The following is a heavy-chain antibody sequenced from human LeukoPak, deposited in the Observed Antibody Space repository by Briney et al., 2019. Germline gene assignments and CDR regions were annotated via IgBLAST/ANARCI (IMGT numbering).Heavy chain of an antibody. V-gene: IGHV4-39*01. CDR3: ARHGVGGWISYYYYYGMDV. Sequence: SETLSLTCTVSGGSISSSSYYWGWIRQPPGKGLEWIGSIYYSGSTYYNPSLKSRVTISVDTSKNQFSLKLSSVTAADTAVYYCARHGVGGWISYYYYYGMDVWGQGTTVTVSS. D-gene: IGHD2-2*03. CDR2: IYYSGST. CDR1: GGSISSSSYY. J-gene: IGHJ6*02.